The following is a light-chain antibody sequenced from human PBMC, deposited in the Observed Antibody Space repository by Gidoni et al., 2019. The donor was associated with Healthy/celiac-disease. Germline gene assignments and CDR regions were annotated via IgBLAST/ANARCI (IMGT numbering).Light chain of an antibody. CDR1: QSVSSCY. CDR2: GAS. V-gene: IGKV3-20*01. CDR3: QQYGSSPPALT. Sequence: DSVLTLSPGTLSLSPGERATLPCRASQSVSSCYLAWYQQKPGQARRLLIYGASSRATGIPDRFSGSESGTDFTLAVSRLETEDFAVYYCQQYGSSPPALTFGGGTKVEIK. J-gene: IGKJ4*01.